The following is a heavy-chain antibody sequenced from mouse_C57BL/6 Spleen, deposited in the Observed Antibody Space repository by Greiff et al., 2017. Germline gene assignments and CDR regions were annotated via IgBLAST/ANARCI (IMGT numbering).Heavy chain of an antibody. Sequence: QVQLQQSGAELVRPGASVTLSCKASGYTFTDYEMHWVKQTPVHGLEWIGAIDPETGGTAYNQKFKGEAILTADKSSSTAYMELRSLTSEDSAVYYCTRMYYYGSSVFAYWGQGTLVTVSA. V-gene: IGHV1-15*01. J-gene: IGHJ3*01. CDR2: IDPETGGT. CDR1: GYTFTDYE. CDR3: TRMYYYGSSVFAY. D-gene: IGHD1-1*01.